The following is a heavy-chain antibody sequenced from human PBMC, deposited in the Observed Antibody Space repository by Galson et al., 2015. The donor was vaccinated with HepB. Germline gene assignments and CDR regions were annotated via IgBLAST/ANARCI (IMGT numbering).Heavy chain of an antibody. D-gene: IGHD6-6*01. J-gene: IGHJ3*02. CDR2: TYYRSKWYN. CDR3: ARDLAYSSSSNDALDI. CDR1: GDSVSSNSAA. Sequence: CAISGDSVSSNSAAWNWIRQSPSRGLEWLGRTYYRSKWYNDYAVSVKSRITINPDTSKNQFSLQLNSVTPEDTAVYYCARDLAYSSSSNDALDIWGQGTMVTVSS. V-gene: IGHV6-1*01.